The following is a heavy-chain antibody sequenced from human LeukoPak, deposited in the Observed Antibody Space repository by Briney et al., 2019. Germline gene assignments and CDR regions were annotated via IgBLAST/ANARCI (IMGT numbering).Heavy chain of an antibody. V-gene: IGHV4-39*01. J-gene: IGHJ4*02. CDR3: ARHQDIVVVPAAIDY. CDR1: GGSISGSDYY. CDR2: IYYSGST. D-gene: IGHD2-2*01. Sequence: SETLSLTCTVSGGSISGSDYYWTWIRQPPGKGLEWIASIYYSGSTYYNPSLKSRVTISVDTSKNQFSLKLSSVTAADTAVYYCARHQDIVVVPAAIDYWGQGTLVTVSS.